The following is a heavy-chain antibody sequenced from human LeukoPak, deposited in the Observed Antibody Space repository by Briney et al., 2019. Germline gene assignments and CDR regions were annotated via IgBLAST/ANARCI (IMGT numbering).Heavy chain of an antibody. CDR3: ARDLHRVVVRGVPHYYYYMDV. D-gene: IGHD3-10*01. CDR2: IIPIFGTA. Sequence: SVKVSCKASGGTFSSYAISWVRQAPGQGLEWMGGIIPIFGTANYAQKFQGRVTITADKSTSTAYMELSSLRSEDTAVYYCARDLHRVVVRGVPHYYYYMDVWGKGTTVTISS. J-gene: IGHJ6*03. CDR1: GGTFSSYA. V-gene: IGHV1-69*06.